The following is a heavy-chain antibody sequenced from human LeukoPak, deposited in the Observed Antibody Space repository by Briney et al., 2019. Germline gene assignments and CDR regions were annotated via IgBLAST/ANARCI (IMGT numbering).Heavy chain of an antibody. CDR2: ISGSGGST. V-gene: IGHV3-23*01. CDR1: GFTVSSYG. CDR3: AKRTQWLVLFDY. Sequence: GGSLRLSCAASGFTVSSYGMSWVRQPPGKGPEWVSLISGSGGSTYYADSVKGRFTISRDNSKNTLYLQMNSLRAEDTAVYYCAKRTQWLVLFDYWGQGTLVTVSS. D-gene: IGHD6-19*01. J-gene: IGHJ4*02.